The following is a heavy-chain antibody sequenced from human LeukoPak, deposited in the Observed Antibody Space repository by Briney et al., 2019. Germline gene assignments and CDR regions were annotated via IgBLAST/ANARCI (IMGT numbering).Heavy chain of an antibody. Sequence: SETLSLTCTVSGGSISTYYWSWVRQPPGKGLEWIGNIYYSGSTIYNPSLKSRVTISIDTSKNQFSLKVSSVTAADTAVYYCARHGLEPTSFYYYMDVWGKGTTVTVSS. CDR1: GGSISTYY. V-gene: IGHV4-59*08. CDR3: ARHGLEPTSFYYYMDV. J-gene: IGHJ6*03. CDR2: IYYSGST. D-gene: IGHD1-1*01.